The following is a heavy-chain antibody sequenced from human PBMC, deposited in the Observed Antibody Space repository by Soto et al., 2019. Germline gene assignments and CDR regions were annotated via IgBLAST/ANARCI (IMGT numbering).Heavy chain of an antibody. Sequence: LRLSCASSGFPFRRYEINWVRQAPGKGLEWVSYISSSGSTIYYADSVKGRFTISRDNAKNSLYLQMNSLRAEDTAVYYCARDSSIAAAGYAFDIWGQGTMVPVSS. V-gene: IGHV3-48*03. CDR3: ARDSSIAAAGYAFDI. CDR2: ISSSGSTI. D-gene: IGHD6-13*01. CDR1: GFPFRRYE. J-gene: IGHJ3*02.